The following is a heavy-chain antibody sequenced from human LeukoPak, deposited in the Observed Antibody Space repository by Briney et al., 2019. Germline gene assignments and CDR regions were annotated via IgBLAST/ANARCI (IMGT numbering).Heavy chain of an antibody. V-gene: IGHV3-30*04. Sequence: GGSLRLSCAASGFTFNTYTMNWVRQAPGKGLEWVAVISYDGTNKYYADSVKGRITISRDNSKNTLYLQMNSLRAEDTALYYCARDSGFSGTQRGEYWGQGTLVTVSS. CDR2: ISYDGTNK. J-gene: IGHJ4*02. CDR3: ARDSGFSGTQRGEY. CDR1: GFTFNTYT. D-gene: IGHD3/OR15-3a*01.